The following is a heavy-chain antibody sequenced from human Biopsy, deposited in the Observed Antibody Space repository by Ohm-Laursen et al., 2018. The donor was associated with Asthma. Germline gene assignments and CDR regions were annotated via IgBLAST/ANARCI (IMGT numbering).Heavy chain of an antibody. V-gene: IGHV3-30*18. CDR3: AKRRGYSGHDNDY. J-gene: IGHJ4*02. CDR2: ISYDGNHK. D-gene: IGHD5-12*01. CDR1: GFMFRSFG. Sequence: SLRLSCAASGFMFRSFGMHWVRQAQGKGLEWVAVISYDGNHKFYEDSVKGRFTIPRDNSKNTLYLQMNSLRTEDRAVYYCAKRRGYSGHDNDYWGQGTLVNGSS.